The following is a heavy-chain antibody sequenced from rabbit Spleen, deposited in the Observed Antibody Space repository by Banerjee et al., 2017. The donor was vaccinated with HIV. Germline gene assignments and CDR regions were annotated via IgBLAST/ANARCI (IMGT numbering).Heavy chain of an antibody. J-gene: IGHJ4*01. CDR1: GFSFSSSYW. V-gene: IGHV1S45*01. CDR3: ARAGNNNGSPYDL. Sequence: EESGGGLVQPEGSLTLTCTASGFSFSSSYWVCWVRQAPGKGLEWIACIYAGVSGSTYYASWVNGRFTISKTSSTTVTLQMTSLTAADTATYFCARAGNNNGSPYDLWGQGTLVTVS. CDR2: IYAGVSGST. D-gene: IGHD5-1*01.